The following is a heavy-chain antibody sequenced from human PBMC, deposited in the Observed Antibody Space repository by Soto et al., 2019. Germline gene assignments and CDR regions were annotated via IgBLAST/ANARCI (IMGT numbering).Heavy chain of an antibody. CDR2: IGSSDGIT. J-gene: IGHJ4*02. V-gene: IGHV3-23*01. D-gene: IGHD2-2*01. CDR1: GGSISSSSYY. Sequence: ETLSLTCTVSGGSISSSSYYWGWVRQAPGKGLEWVSGIGSSDGITYYADSVRGRFTISRDNSKNILYLQMNSPRAEDTAIYYCAKPLRGAPAADPFDYWGQGTLVTVSS. CDR3: AKPLRGAPAADPFDY.